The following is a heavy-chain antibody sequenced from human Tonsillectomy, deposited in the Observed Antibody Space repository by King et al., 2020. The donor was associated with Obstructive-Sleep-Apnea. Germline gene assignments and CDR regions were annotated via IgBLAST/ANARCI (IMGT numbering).Heavy chain of an antibody. D-gene: IGHD4-17*01. CDR3: ASSRSDYGTDGDLCFDY. V-gene: IGHV3-23*04. J-gene: IGHJ4*02. CDR2: ISGSGGAT. CDR1: GFTFSSYA. Sequence: VQLVESGGGLVQPGGSLRLSCAASGFTFSSYAMSWVRQAPGKGLEWVSTISGSGGATYYADSVRGRFTISRDNSKNTLYLQLISLRAEDTAVYYCASSRSDYGTDGDLCFDYWGQGTLVTVSS.